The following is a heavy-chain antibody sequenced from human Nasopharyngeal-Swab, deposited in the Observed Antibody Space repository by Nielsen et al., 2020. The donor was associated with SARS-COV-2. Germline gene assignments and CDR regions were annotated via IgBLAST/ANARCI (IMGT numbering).Heavy chain of an antibody. J-gene: IGHJ4*02. V-gene: IGHV3-23*01. CDR2: FSGSSGKT. Sequence: GESLKISCAVSGFAFSSYAMSWVRQTPGKGLEWVSSFSGSSGKTYYADYVKGRFTISRDTSKNTLYLQMNSLRADDTAVYYCAKDGGGWYTSGWYYFDYWGQGTLVTVSS. CDR3: AKDGGGWYTSGWYYFDY. CDR1: GFAFSSYA. D-gene: IGHD6-19*01.